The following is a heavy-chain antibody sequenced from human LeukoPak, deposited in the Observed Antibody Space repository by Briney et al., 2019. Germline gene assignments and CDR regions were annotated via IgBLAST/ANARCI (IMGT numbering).Heavy chain of an antibody. D-gene: IGHD3-22*01. CDR2: IWYDGSNK. CDR1: GFTFSSYG. J-gene: IGHJ4*02. CDR3: ARDQASSGYYGTYFDY. V-gene: IGHV3-33*01. Sequence: GRSLRLSCAASGFTFSSYGMHWVRQAPGKGLEWVAVIWYDGSNKYYADSVKGRFTISRDNSKNTLYLQMNSLRAEDTAVYYCARDQASSGYYGTYFDYWGQGTLVTVSS.